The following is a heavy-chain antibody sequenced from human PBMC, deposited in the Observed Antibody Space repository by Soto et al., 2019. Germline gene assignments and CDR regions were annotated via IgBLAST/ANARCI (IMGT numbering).Heavy chain of an antibody. D-gene: IGHD3-9*01. J-gene: IGHJ6*03. CDR2: ISSSGSTI. CDR1: GFTFSDYY. Sequence: GGSLRLSCAASGFTFSDYYMSWIRQAPGKGLEWVSYISSSGSTIYYADSVKGRFTISRDNAKNSLYLQMNSLRAEDTAVYYCARSKRDYDILTGIYYYMDVWGKGTTVTVSS. CDR3: ARSKRDYDILTGIYYYMDV. V-gene: IGHV3-11*01.